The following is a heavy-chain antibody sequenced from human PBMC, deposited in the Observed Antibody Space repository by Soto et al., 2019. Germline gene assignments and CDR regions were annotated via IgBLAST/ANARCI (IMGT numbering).Heavy chain of an antibody. CDR1: GGSISSSSYY. CDR2: IYYSGST. Sequence: ASETLSLTCTVSGGSISSSSYYWGWIRQPPGKGLEWVGSIYYSGSTYYNPSLKSRVTISVDTSKNQFSLKLSSVIAADTAVYYCATVRGVYYYYGMDVWGQGTTVTVSS. CDR3: ATVRGVYYYYGMDV. D-gene: IGHD3-10*01. J-gene: IGHJ6*02. V-gene: IGHV4-39*01.